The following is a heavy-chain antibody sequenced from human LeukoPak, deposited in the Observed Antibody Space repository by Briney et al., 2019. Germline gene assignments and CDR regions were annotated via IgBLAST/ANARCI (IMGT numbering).Heavy chain of an antibody. CDR1: GFTFTDYY. CDR3: AREGNGLLSKDFDY. V-gene: IGHV1-2*02. CDR2: IGPHSSAT. D-gene: IGHD2/OR15-2a*01. Sequence: SVKVSCKSSGFTFTDYYIHWVRQAPGQGLEGMGYIGPHSSATSSPQEFQGRVTMTRDTSMSTAYMQLTRLTSDDTAVYYCAREGNGLLSKDFDYWGQGTLVTVSS. J-gene: IGHJ4*02.